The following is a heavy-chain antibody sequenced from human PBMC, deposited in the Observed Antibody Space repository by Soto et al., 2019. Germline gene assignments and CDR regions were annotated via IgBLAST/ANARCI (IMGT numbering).Heavy chain of an antibody. Sequence: PGGSLGLSCATSGFTFNDYAMYWVRQAPGQGLEWVAMISSDGHHQFYVDNLRGRFTVSRDNSKNTLFLQMNSLRPEDTAVYYCSRGTYYPQSSGLHADYWGPGTVVTVSS. V-gene: IGHV3-30*03. D-gene: IGHD3-22*01. J-gene: IGHJ4*02. CDR3: SRGTYYPQSSGLHADY. CDR1: GFTFNDYA. CDR2: ISSDGHHQ.